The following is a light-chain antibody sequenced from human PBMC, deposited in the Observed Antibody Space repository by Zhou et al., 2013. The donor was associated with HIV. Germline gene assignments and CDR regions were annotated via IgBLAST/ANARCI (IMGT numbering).Light chain of an antibody. CDR3: QQYNSYPYT. Sequence: DIQMTQSPPSLSASIGDRVTITCRASQDISNYLAWFQQKPGKAPKSLIYAASRLHSGVPSRFSGSGSGTEFTLTISSLQPDDFATYYCQQYNSYPYTFGQGTKLEIK. CDR1: QDISNY. J-gene: IGKJ2*01. CDR2: AAS. V-gene: IGKV1-16*01.